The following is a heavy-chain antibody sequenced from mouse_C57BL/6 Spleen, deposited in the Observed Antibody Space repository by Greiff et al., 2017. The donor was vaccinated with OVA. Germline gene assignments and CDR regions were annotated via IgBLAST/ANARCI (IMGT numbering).Heavy chain of an antibody. CDR3: AREDEDYAMDY. J-gene: IGHJ4*01. Sequence: VHLHHSVSYLARPVASVKLSFNSSVYTFTIYGISLVKQRTGQGLEWIGEIYPRSGNTYYNEKFKGKATLTADKSSSTAYMELRSLTSEDSAVYFCAREDEDYAMDYWGQGTSVTVSS. CDR2: IYPRSGNT. CDR1: VYTFTIYG. V-gene: IGHV1-81*01.